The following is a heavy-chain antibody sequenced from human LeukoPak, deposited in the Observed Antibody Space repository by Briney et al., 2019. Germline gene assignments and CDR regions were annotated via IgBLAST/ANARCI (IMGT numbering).Heavy chain of an antibody. CDR2: ITDSGRKT. CDR3: AKITKATTPNY. D-gene: IGHD3-10*01. J-gene: IGHJ4*02. Sequence: GGSLRLSCAASGLTFSNCAMDWVRQASGKGLEWVSGITDSGRKTYYADSVKGRFSISRDNSKNTVYLQMSDLRAEDTAVYYCAKITKATTPNYWGQGTLVTVSS. CDR1: GLTFSNCA. V-gene: IGHV3-23*01.